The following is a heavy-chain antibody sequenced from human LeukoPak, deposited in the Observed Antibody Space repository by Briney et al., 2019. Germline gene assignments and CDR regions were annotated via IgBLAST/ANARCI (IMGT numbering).Heavy chain of an antibody. CDR1: GYTFTSYG. D-gene: IGHD6-19*01. V-gene: IGHV1-18*01. CDR2: ISAYNGNT. Sequence: ASVKVSCKASGYTFTSYGISWVRQAPGQGLEWMGWISAYNGNTNYAQKLQGRVTMTTDTSTSTAYMELRSLRSDDTAVYYCARGKEGEQWLPTGYYYYGMDVWGQGTTVTVSS. J-gene: IGHJ6*02. CDR3: ARGKEGEQWLPTGYYYYGMDV.